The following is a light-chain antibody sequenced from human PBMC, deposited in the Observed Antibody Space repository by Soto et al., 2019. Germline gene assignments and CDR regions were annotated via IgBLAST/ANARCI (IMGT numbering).Light chain of an antibody. CDR1: QSFTTK. V-gene: IGKV3-20*01. J-gene: IGKJ5*01. CDR2: GAS. CDR3: QQYGGSPIT. Sequence: ENVLTQSPDTLSLSPGERATLSCWSSQSFTTKLAWYQHKPGQAPRLLISGASSRASGVPDRFSGSGSETDFTLIISRLQPEDFALYYCQQYGGSPITFGQGTRLEIK.